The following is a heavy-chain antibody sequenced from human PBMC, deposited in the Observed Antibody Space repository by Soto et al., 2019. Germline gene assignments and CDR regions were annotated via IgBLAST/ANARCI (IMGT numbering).Heavy chain of an antibody. CDR2: IIPIFGTA. CDR1: GGTFSSYA. D-gene: IGHD2-8*01. J-gene: IGHJ6*02. Sequence: QVQLVQSGAEVKKPGSSVKVSCKASGGTFSSYAISWVRQAPGQGLEWMGGIIPIFGTANYAQKFQGRVTITADESTSTAYMELSSLRSEDTAVYYCARGASPGVYEMLKRGHYGMDVWGQGTTVTVSS. CDR3: ARGASPGVYEMLKRGHYGMDV. V-gene: IGHV1-69*01.